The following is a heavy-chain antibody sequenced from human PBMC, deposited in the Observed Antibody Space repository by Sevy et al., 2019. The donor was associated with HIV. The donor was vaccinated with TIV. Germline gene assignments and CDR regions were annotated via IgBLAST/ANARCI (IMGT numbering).Heavy chain of an antibody. CDR3: ATTKDYYESSRFPFDY. CDR1: KYTLTEWA. V-gene: IGHV1-24*01. CDR2: FDPEDDEK. D-gene: IGHD3-22*01. Sequence: ASVKVSCKVSKYTLTEWAIHWVRQAPGKGLEWVATFDPEDDEKIYAQKFQGRDTLTEERSTEPAYMELSSLGSDDTAFYYCATTKDYYESSRFPFDYWGQGTLVTVSS. J-gene: IGHJ4*02.